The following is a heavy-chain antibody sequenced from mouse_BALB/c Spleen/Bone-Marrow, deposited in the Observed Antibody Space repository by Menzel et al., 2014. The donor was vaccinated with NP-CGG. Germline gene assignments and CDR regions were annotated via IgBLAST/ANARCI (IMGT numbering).Heavy chain of an antibody. D-gene: IGHD1-1*01. Sequence: VQLKESGTVLARPGASVKMSCKASGYSFTSYWMYWIKQRPGQGLEWIGAIYPGNSGTSYNQNFKGKARLTAVTSASTAYMEHSSLTNEDSAVYYCTRSITTAVEFYYWGQGTRLTISS. CDR3: TRSITTAVEFYY. CDR1: GYSFTSYW. J-gene: IGHJ2*03. V-gene: IGHV1-5*01. CDR2: IYPGNSGT.